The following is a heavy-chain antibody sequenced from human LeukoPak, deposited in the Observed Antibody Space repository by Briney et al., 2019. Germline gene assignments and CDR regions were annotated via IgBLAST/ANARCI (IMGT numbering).Heavy chain of an antibody. CDR1: GFTFSSYG. CDR3: ATSLWLRYYFDY. J-gene: IGHJ4*02. D-gene: IGHD5-18*01. V-gene: IGHV3-30*03. Sequence: PGRSLRLSCAASGFTFSSYGMHWVRQAPGKGLEWVAVISYDGSNKYYADSVKGRFTISRDNSKNTLYLQMNSLRAEDTAVYYCATSLWLRYYFDYWGQGTLVTVSS. CDR2: ISYDGSNK.